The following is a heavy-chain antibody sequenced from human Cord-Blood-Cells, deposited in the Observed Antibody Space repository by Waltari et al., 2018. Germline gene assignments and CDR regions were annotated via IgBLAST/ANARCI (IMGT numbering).Heavy chain of an antibody. CDR3: ARQSSSGYAFDI. V-gene: IGHV4-39*01. CDR1: GGSISSSSYY. Sequence: QLQLQESGPGLVKPSETLSLTCTVSGGSISSSSYYWGWIRHPPGKGLEWIGSIYYSGRADYNPSLKSRVTISVDTSKNQFSLKLSSVTAADTALYYCARQSSSGYAFDIWGQGTMVTVSS. J-gene: IGHJ3*02. D-gene: IGHD6-19*01. CDR2: IYYSGRA.